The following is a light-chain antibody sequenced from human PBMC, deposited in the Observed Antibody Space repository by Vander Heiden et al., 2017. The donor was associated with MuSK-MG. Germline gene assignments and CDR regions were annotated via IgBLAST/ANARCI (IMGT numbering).Light chain of an antibody. V-gene: IGKV3-11*01. J-gene: IGKJ4*01. CDR2: DIS. CDR3: QQRINWPLT. CDR1: QSVSSL. Sequence: EIVLTQSPATLSLSPGERATLSCRASQSVSSLLAWYQQKPGQTPRLLICDISKRATGIPARFSGSGSGTDFTLTISSLEPEDFAVYYCQQRINWPLTFGGGTKVEIK.